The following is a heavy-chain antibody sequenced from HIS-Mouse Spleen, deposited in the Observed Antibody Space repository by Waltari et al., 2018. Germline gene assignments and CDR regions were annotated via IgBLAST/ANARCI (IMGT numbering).Heavy chain of an antibody. D-gene: IGHD3-10*01. Sequence: EVQLVESGGGLIQPGGSLRLSCAASGFTVSSNYMSWVRQAPGKGLEWVSVIYSGGSTYYADSVKGRFTISRDNSKNTLYLQMNSLRAEDTAVYYCARWGTPMVRGVPDAFDIWGQGTMVTVSS. CDR3: ARWGTPMVRGVPDAFDI. CDR1: GFTVSSNY. J-gene: IGHJ3*02. V-gene: IGHV3-53*01. CDR2: IYSGGST.